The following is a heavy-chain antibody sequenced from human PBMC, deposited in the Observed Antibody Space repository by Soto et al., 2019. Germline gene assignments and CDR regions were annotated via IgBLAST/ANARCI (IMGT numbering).Heavy chain of an antibody. CDR1: GGTFSSYA. Sequence: QVQLVQSGAEVKKPGSSVKVSCKASGGTFSSYAISWVRQAPGQGLEWMGGIIPIYGTAKYAQKFQGRVTINADESTSTAYMELSSLRSEDTAVYYCARSYYYDSRGYYYGYYFDYWGQGTLVTVSS. CDR2: IIPIYGTA. J-gene: IGHJ4*02. CDR3: ARSYYYDSRGYYYGYYFDY. D-gene: IGHD3-22*01. V-gene: IGHV1-69*01.